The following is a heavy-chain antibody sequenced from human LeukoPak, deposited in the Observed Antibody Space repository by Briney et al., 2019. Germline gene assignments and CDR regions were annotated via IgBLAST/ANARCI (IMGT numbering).Heavy chain of an antibody. Sequence: GASVKVSRKASGYTFNHHGITWVRQAPGQGLEWMGWISAYNGDTKYAQEFQGRVTMTTDTPTTTAYMELRSLRYDDTALYYCARDPSNTSGRYQYFDLWGRGTLVTVSS. J-gene: IGHJ2*01. CDR3: ARDPSNTSGRYQYFDL. V-gene: IGHV1-18*01. CDR2: ISAYNGDT. D-gene: IGHD6-19*01. CDR1: GYTFNHHG.